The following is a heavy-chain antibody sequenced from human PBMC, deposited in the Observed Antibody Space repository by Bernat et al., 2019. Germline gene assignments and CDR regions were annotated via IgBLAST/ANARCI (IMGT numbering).Heavy chain of an antibody. V-gene: IGHV3-15*01. J-gene: IGHJ4*02. Sequence: EVQLVESGGGLVKPGGSLRLSCAASGFTFSNAWMSWVRQAPGKGLEWVGRIKSKTHGGTTDYAAPVKGRFTISRDDSKNTLYLQMNSLKTEDTAVYYCTTTYYYDSSGYYSPWYFDYWGQGTLVTVSS. CDR2: IKSKTHGGTT. CDR3: TTTYYYDSSGYYSPWYFDY. CDR1: GFTFSNAW. D-gene: IGHD3-22*01.